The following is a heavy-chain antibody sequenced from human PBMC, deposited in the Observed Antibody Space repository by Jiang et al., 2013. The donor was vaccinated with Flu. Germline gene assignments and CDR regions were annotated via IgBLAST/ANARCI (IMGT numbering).Heavy chain of an antibody. V-gene: IGHV4-39*01. CDR3: AIPARGNWFDP. D-gene: IGHD3-10*01. CDR2: IFYSGNT. Sequence: LLKPSETLSLTCNVSGGSISTRGSYWGWIRQPPGKGLEWIGSIFYSGNTYYNPLLGSRVTISIDTSNNQFSLKLTSVTAADTAIYYCAIPARGNWFDPWGQGTPVTVSS. CDR1: GGSISTRGSY. J-gene: IGHJ5*02.